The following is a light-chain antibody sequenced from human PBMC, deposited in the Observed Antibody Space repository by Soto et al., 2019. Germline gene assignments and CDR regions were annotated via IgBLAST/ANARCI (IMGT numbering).Light chain of an antibody. CDR1: QSVSSY. CDR2: DAS. Sequence: EIVLTQSPATPSLSPGERATLSCRASQSVSSYLAWYQQKPGQAPRLLIYDASNRATGIPARFSGSGSGTDFTLTISSLQPDDFATYYCRQYHTFPLTFGGGTKVDIK. CDR3: RQYHTFPLT. J-gene: IGKJ4*01. V-gene: IGKV3-11*01.